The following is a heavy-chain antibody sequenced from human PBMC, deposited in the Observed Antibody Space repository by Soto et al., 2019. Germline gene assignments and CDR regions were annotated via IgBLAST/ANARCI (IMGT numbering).Heavy chain of an antibody. D-gene: IGHD4-17*01. CDR1: GGSFRGYY. Sequence: XXTLSLTCAVYGGSFRGYYWSWIRQPPGKGLEWIGEIXHSGSXNYNTYIKTRXXISVDKSXXPFYMKLSSVTAAETAVYYCASTTVTTWFYLDYWGQGTLVTVSS. CDR2: IXHSGSX. V-gene: IGHV4-34*01. J-gene: IGHJ4*02. CDR3: ASTTVTTWFYLDY.